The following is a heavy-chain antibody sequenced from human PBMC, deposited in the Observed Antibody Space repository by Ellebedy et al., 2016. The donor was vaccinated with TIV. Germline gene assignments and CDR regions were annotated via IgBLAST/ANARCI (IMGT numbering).Heavy chain of an antibody. Sequence: PGGSLRLSCAASGFTFGSYWMNRVRQSPGKGLEWVAIIKEDGSDRYYVDSVKGRFTISRDNAKNLLFLQMNSLRGEDTAVYYCTRARCDASDCHIPGYWGQGTLVTVSS. J-gene: IGHJ4*02. D-gene: IGHD2-2*02. CDR2: IKEDGSDR. CDR1: GFTFGSYW. V-gene: IGHV3-7*03. CDR3: TRARCDASDCHIPGY.